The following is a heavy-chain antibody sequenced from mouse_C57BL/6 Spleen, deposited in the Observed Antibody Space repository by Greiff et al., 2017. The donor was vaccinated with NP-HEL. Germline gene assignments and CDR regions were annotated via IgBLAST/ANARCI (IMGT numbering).Heavy chain of an antibody. CDR1: GFNIKDDY. V-gene: IGHV14-4*01. Sequence: VQLQQSGAELVRPGASVKLSCTASGFNIKDDYMHWVKQRPEQGLEWIGWIDPENGDTEYASKFQGKATITADTSSNTAYLQLSSLTSEDTAVYYCTTSGATAQAPWGQGTTLTVSS. J-gene: IGHJ2*01. D-gene: IGHD3-2*02. CDR3: TTSGATAQAP. CDR2: IDPENGDT.